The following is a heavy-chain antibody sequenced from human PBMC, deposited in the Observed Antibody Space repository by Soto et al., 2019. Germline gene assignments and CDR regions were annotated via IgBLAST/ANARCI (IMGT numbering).Heavy chain of an antibody. CDR3: ESTTTYFMVREVSYYYGMDV. J-gene: IGHJ6*02. CDR2: IIPIFGTA. D-gene: IGHD3-10*01. CDR1: GGTFSSYA. V-gene: IGHV1-69*13. Sequence: SVXVSCKASGGTFSSYAISWVRQAPGEGLEWMGGIIPIFGTANYAQKFQGRVTITADESTSTAYMELSSLRSEDTAVYYCESTTTYFMVREVSYYYGMDVWGQGTTVTVSS.